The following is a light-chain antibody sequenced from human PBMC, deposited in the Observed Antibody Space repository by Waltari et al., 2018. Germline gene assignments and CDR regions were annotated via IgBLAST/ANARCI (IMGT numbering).Light chain of an antibody. Sequence: AIQMTQSPSSLSASVGDRVTITCRASQGIRNDLGWYQQRPGKAPMLLIYDASSLQTGVPSRFSGSGSGTGFTLTISSLQPEDFGTYYCQQYHSYPRTFGQGTKVETK. J-gene: IGKJ1*01. V-gene: IGKV1-6*01. CDR3: QQYHSYPRT. CDR1: QGIRND. CDR2: DAS.